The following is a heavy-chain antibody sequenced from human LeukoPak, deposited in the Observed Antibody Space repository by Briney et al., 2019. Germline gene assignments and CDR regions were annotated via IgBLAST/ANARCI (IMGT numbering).Heavy chain of an antibody. CDR2: IYTSGST. V-gene: IGHV4-4*07. D-gene: IGHD3-22*01. J-gene: IGHJ4*02. Sequence: SETLSLTCTVSGGSISSYYWSWIRQPAGKGLEWIGRIYTSGSTNYNPSLKSRVTMSVDTSKNQFSLKLSSVTAADTAVYYCARGGYDSSGYYYKAFDYWGQGTLVTVSS. CDR1: GGSISSYY. CDR3: ARGGYDSSGYYYKAFDY.